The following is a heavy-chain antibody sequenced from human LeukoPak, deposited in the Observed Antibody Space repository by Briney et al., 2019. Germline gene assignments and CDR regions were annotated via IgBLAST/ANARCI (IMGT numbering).Heavy chain of an antibody. CDR1: GGSISSGSYY. Sequence: PSETLSLTCTVSGGSISSGSYYWSWIRQPAGKGLEWIGRIYTSGSTNYNPSLKSRVTISVDTSKNQFSLKLSSVTAADTAVYYCARTDYGGNSEVYYMDVWGKGTTVTVSS. J-gene: IGHJ6*03. CDR3: ARTDYGGNSEVYYMDV. CDR2: IYTSGST. D-gene: IGHD4-23*01. V-gene: IGHV4-61*02.